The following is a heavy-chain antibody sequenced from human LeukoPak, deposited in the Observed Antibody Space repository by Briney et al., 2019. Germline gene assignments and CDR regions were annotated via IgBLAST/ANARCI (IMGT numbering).Heavy chain of an antibody. D-gene: IGHD3-3*01. CDR2: ISSSSSTI. Sequence: GGSLRLSCAASGFTFSSYSMNWVRQAPGKGLEWVSYISSSSSTIYYADSVKGRFTISRDNAKNPLYLQMNGLRAEDTAVYYCARGGITIFGVVPYDYWGQGTLVTVSS. V-gene: IGHV3-48*01. CDR1: GFTFSSYS. J-gene: IGHJ4*02. CDR3: ARGGITIFGVVPYDY.